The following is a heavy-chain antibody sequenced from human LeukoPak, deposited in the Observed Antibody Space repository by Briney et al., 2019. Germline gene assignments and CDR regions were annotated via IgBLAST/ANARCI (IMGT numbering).Heavy chain of an antibody. J-gene: IGHJ5*02. CDR2: IKQDGSEK. CDR3: ARVAAAVPDQ. CDR1: GFTFTTYW. Sequence: GGSLRLSCAASGFTFTTYWMSWVRQAPGKGLEWVPNIKQDGSEKYYMDSVKGRFTISRDNAKNSLYLQMSSLRAEDTAVYYCARVAAAVPDQWGQGSLVTVSS. V-gene: IGHV3-7*04. D-gene: IGHD6-13*01.